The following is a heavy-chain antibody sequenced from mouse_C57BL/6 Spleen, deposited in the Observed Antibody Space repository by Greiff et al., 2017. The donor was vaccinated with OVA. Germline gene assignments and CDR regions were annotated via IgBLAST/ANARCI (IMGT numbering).Heavy chain of an antibody. V-gene: IGHV1-69*01. CDR1: GYTFTSYW. Sequence: QVQLQQPGAELVMPGASVKLSCKASGYTFTSYWMHWMKQRPGQGLEWIGEIDPSDSYTNYNQKFKGKSTLTVDKSSSTAYMQLSSLTSEDSAVYYCARGTTVVAPFDYWGQGTTLTVSS. CDR3: ARGTTVVAPFDY. CDR2: IDPSDSYT. J-gene: IGHJ2*01. D-gene: IGHD1-1*01.